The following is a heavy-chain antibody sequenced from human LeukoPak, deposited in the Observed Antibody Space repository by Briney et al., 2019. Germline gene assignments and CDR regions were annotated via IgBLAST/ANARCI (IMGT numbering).Heavy chain of an antibody. Sequence: PGGSLRLSCSASGLKYDMSWVRQAPGKGLEWISVISDDGTTTYYAGPVKGRFTISRDKSNTVYLQMNSLRVENTAVYFCAKHGSGDRLVFGMDVWGQGTTVVVS. CDR3: AKHGSGDRLVFGMDV. D-gene: IGHD3-10*01. J-gene: IGHJ6*02. V-gene: IGHV3-23*01. CDR2: ISDDGTTT. CDR1: GLKYD.